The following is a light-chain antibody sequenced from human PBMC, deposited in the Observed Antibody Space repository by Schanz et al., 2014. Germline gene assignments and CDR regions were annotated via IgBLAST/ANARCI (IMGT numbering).Light chain of an antibody. J-gene: IGKJ4*01. CDR1: QGISSY. CDR2: AAS. V-gene: IGKV1-9*01. CDR3: QKYNGAPLT. Sequence: IQLTQSPSSLSASVGDRVTITCRASQGISSYLAWYQQKPGKAPKLLIYAASTLQSGVPSRFSGSGSGTDFTLTISSLQPEDFATYYCQKYNGAPLTFGGGTKVEIK.